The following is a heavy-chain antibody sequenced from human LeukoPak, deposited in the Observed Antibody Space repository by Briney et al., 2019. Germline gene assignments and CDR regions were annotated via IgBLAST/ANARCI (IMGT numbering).Heavy chain of an antibody. J-gene: IGHJ4*02. Sequence: SVKVSCKASGGTFSSYAISWVRQAPGQGLEWKGRIIPILGIANYAQKFQGRVTITADKSTSTAYMELSSLRSEDTAVYYCARAPCSSTSCSPWGQGTLVTVSS. V-gene: IGHV1-69*04. D-gene: IGHD2-2*01. CDR3: ARAPCSSTSCSP. CDR1: GGTFSSYA. CDR2: IIPILGIA.